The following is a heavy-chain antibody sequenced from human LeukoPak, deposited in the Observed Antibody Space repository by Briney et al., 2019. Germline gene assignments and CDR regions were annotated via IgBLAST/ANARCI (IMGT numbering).Heavy chain of an antibody. J-gene: IGHJ4*02. CDR2: IYYSGNT. CDR1: GDSISTSNSY. CDR3: TRHRRLGITGTFESFDY. Sequence: SETLSLTCTVSGDSISTSNSYWGWIRQPPGKGLEWIGSIYYSGNTYYNASLKSRVTISVDTSKNQFSLKFTSVTAADTAVYYCTRHRRLGITGTFESFDYWGQGTLVTVSS. V-gene: IGHV4-39*01. D-gene: IGHD1-20*01.